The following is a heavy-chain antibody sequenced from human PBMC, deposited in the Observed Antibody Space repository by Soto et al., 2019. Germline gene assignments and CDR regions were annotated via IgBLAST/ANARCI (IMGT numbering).Heavy chain of an antibody. Sequence: QVHLVQSGAEVKKPGASVKVSCKGSGYAFTTYGITWVRQAPGQGLEWMGWISAHNGNTNYAQKRQGRVNVTRDTSTSTAYMELRSLSSDATAVYYCARGRYGDYWGQGALVTVSS. J-gene: IGHJ4*02. CDR3: ARGRYGDY. CDR1: GYAFTTYG. V-gene: IGHV1-18*01. CDR2: ISAHNGNT. D-gene: IGHD1-1*01.